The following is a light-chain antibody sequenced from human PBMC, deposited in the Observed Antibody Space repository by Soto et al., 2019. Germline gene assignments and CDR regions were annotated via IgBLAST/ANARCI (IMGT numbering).Light chain of an antibody. J-gene: IGKJ2*01. CDR2: ASS. V-gene: IGKV1-9*01. Sequence: DIQLTHSPSFLSASVGDRVTITCRASQGINIFLAWFQQKPGKAPNLLISASSTLQSGVPSRFSGSGSETEFTLTITSLQPEDSATYYCQQRNSYPRTVGQGTKVDI. CDR3: QQRNSYPRT. CDR1: QGINIF.